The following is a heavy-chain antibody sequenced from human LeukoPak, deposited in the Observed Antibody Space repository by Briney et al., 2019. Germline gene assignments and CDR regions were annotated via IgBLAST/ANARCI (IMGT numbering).Heavy chain of an antibody. Sequence: PGGSLRLSCAASGFTFSSYWMHWVRQAPGKGLVWASRINSDGSSTSYADSVKGRFTISRDNAKNTLYLQMNSLRAEDTAVYYCAREPTTAGRYYYGMDVWGQGTTVTVSS. V-gene: IGHV3-74*01. D-gene: IGHD6-13*01. J-gene: IGHJ6*02. CDR2: INSDGSST. CDR1: GFTFSSYW. CDR3: AREPTTAGRYYYGMDV.